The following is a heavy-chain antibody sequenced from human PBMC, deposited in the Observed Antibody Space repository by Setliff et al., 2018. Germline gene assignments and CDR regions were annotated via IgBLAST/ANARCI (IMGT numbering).Heavy chain of an antibody. J-gene: IGHJ2*01. CDR3: VRAPPALHGEYGYFDL. V-gene: IGHV1-69*13. CDR1: GGTFGLSA. CDR2: MLPLHGTR. D-gene: IGHD4-17*01. Sequence: ASVKVSCKASGGTFGLSAISWVRQAPGQGLEWVGGMLPLHGTRNHTPKLQGRVSITADESETTVFMELSSLTSEDTAIYFCVRAPPALHGEYGYFDLWGRGTLVTVSS.